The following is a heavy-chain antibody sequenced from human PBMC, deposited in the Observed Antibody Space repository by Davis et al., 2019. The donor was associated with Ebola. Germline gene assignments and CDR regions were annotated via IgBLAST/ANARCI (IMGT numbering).Heavy chain of an antibody. CDR1: GGTFSRYG. CDR3: ARDRNYYDMLYFDY. CDR2: IIPIFGTA. D-gene: IGHD3-22*01. Sequence: SVKVSCKASGGTFSRYGISWVRQAPGQGLEWMGGIIPIFGTANYAQKFQGRVTITADESTSTAYMELSSLRSEDTAVYYCARDRNYYDMLYFDYWGQGTLVTVSS. J-gene: IGHJ4*02. V-gene: IGHV1-69*13.